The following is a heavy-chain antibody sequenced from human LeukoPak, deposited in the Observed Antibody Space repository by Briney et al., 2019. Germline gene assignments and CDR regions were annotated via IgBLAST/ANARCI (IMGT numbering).Heavy chain of an antibody. CDR1: GFTFSSYW. Sequence: GGSLRLSCAASGFTFSSYWMSWVRQAPGKGLEWVANIKQDGSEKYYVDSAKGRFTISRDNAKNSLYLQMNSLRAEDTAVYYCASPYSSSQTTFDYWGQGTLVTVSS. V-gene: IGHV3-7*01. CDR3: ASPYSSSQTTFDY. J-gene: IGHJ4*02. D-gene: IGHD6-6*01. CDR2: IKQDGSEK.